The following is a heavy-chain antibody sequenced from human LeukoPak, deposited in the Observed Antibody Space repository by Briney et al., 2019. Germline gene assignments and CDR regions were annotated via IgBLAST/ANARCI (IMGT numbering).Heavy chain of an antibody. Sequence: SETLSLTCTVSGGSISSYYWSWIRQTAGKGLEWIGRIYTSGSTNYNPSLKSRVTMSVDTSKNQFSLKLSSVTAADTAVYYCARDLGEPGYSYYYYYMDVWGKGTTVTVSS. D-gene: IGHD3-16*01. J-gene: IGHJ6*03. CDR3: ARDLGEPGYSYYYYYMDV. V-gene: IGHV4-4*07. CDR1: GGSISSYY. CDR2: IYTSGST.